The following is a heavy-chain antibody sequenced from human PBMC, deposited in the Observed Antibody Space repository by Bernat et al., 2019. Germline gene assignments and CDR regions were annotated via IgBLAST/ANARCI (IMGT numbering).Heavy chain of an antibody. Sequence: EVQLEESGGGLVQPGGSLKLSCAASGFTFSDSAIHWVRQASGKGLEWVGRIRSKTNNYATAYAASVKGRFTISRDDSENTAYLQMNSLRAEDTAVYYCARDFIRSGGSAGYWGQGTLVTVSS. D-gene: IGHD2-15*01. CDR3: ARDFIRSGGSAGY. J-gene: IGHJ4*02. V-gene: IGHV3-73*02. CDR1: GFTFSDSA. CDR2: IRSKTNNYAT.